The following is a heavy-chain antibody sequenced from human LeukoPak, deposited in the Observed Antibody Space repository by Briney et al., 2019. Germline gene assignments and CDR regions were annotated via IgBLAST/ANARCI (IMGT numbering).Heavy chain of an antibody. CDR2: ITGSGSTT. CDR1: GFAFSNYG. D-gene: IGHD2-8*01. J-gene: IGHJ4*02. CDR3: ARALIGYYFDY. V-gene: IGHV3-21*06. Sequence: GGSLRLSCAASGFAFSNYGMNWVRQAPGKGLEWVSGITGSGSTTYYADSVKGRFTISRDNSKNSLYLQMNSLRAEDTAVYYCARALIGYYFDYWGQGTLVTVSS.